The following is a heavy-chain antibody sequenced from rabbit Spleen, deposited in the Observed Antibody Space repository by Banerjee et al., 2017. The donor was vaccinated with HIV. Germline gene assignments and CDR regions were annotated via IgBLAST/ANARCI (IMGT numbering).Heavy chain of an antibody. CDR2: IYISTGNT. V-gene: IGHV1S40*01. CDR1: EFSFSENVY. J-gene: IGHJ3*01. D-gene: IGHD6-1*01. Sequence: QSLEESGGDLVKPGASLTVTCTASEFSFSENVYMCWVRQAPGKGLEWIACIYISTGNTYYASWAKGRFTISKTSSTTVTLQMTSLTAADTATYFCARGYDYGTVIYALGLWGQGTLVTVS. CDR3: ARGYDYGTVIYALGL.